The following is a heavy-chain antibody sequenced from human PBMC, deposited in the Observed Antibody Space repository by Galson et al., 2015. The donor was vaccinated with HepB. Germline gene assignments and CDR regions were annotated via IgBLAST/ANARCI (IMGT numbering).Heavy chain of an antibody. D-gene: IGHD4-17*01. CDR1: GFTLSRYN. CDR2: ITYSSSAL. CDR3: ARNGATFRPFDY. V-gene: IGHV3-48*04. J-gene: IGHJ4*02. Sequence: SLRLSCAASGFTLSRYNVNWVRQAPGKGLEWVASITYSSSALYYADSVKGRFTISRDNAKNSSYLHMNSLRADDTAVYYCARNGATFRPFDYWGQGTLVTVSS.